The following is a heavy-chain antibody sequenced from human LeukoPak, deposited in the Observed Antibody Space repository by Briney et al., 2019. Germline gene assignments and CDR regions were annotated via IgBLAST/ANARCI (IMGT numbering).Heavy chain of an antibody. CDR2: INHSGST. Sequence: PSETLSLTCVVYGGSLSGYYWSWIRQPPGKGLEWIGEINHSGSTNCNPSLKSRVTISVDTSKNQFSLKLSSVTAADTAVYYCARVAITNSFDYWGQGTLVTVSS. CDR3: ARVAITNSFDY. J-gene: IGHJ4*02. CDR1: GGSLSGYY. V-gene: IGHV4-34*01. D-gene: IGHD3-3*01.